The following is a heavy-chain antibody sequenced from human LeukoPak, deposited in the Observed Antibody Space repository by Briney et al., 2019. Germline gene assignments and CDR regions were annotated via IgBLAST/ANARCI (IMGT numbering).Heavy chain of an antibody. J-gene: IGHJ1*01. CDR3: AKNSSGYYSQYFQH. V-gene: IGHV3-33*06. CDR2: IWYDGNNK. D-gene: IGHD3-22*01. Sequence: GGSLRLSCAASGFTFSSYGMHWVRRAPGKGLEWVAVIWYDGNNKYYADSVKGRFTISRDNSKNTLYLQMNSLRAEDTAVYYCAKNSSGYYSQYFQHWGQGTLVTVSS. CDR1: GFTFSSYG.